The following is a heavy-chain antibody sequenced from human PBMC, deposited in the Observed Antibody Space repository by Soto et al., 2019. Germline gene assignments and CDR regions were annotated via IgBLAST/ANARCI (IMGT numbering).Heavy chain of an antibody. CDR2: ISYDGSNK. D-gene: IGHD3-10*01. CDR1: GFTLSSYS. CDR3: ARGSKDSYPGSRIFDF. V-gene: IGHV3-30*03. Sequence: GECLGRSCATSGFTLSSYSMHWVRQAPGKGLEWVAVISYDGSNKYYADSVRGRFTISRDNSKKTLYLQMSSLRADDSAVYFCARGSKDSYPGSRIFDFWGRGTLVTVSS. J-gene: IGHJ4*02.